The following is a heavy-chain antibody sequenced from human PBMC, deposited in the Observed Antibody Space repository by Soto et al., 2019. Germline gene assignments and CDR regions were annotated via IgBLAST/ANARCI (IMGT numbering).Heavy chain of an antibody. D-gene: IGHD5-18*01. CDR1: GYTFTSYG. Sequence: ASVKVSCKASGYTFTSYGISWVRQAPGQGLEWMGWISAYNGNTNYAQKLQGRVTMTTDTSTSTAYMELRSLRSDDTAVYYCARSAMVTGYYYYGMDVWGQGATVTVSS. CDR3: ARSAMVTGYYYYGMDV. J-gene: IGHJ6*02. CDR2: ISAYNGNT. V-gene: IGHV1-18*04.